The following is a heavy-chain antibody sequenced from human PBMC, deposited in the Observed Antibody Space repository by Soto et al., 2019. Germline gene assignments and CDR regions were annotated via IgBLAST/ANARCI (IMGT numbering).Heavy chain of an antibody. CDR3: ARESYLDGYYIIDF. CDR1: GYTFTSYA. J-gene: IGHJ4*02. D-gene: IGHD3-3*01. V-gene: IGHV1-3*01. Sequence: ASVKVSCKDSGYTFTSYAMHWVRQAPGQRLEWMGWINAGNGNTKYSQKFQGRVTITRDTSASTAYMEMSSLRAEDTAVYYCARESYLDGYYIIDFWGQGTLVTVSS. CDR2: INAGNGNT.